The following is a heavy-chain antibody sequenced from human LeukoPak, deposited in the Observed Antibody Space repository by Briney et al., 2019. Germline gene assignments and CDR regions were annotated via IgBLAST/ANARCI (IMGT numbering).Heavy chain of an antibody. Sequence: GESLKISCKGSGYSFTSYWIGWVRQMPGKGLEWMGIIYPGDSDTRYSPSFQGQVTISADKSISTAYLQWSSLKASDTAMYYCARHRLTSRIAAPDDAFDIWGQGTMVTVSS. J-gene: IGHJ3*02. D-gene: IGHD6-13*01. V-gene: IGHV5-51*01. CDR2: IYPGDSDT. CDR1: GYSFTSYW. CDR3: ARHRLTSRIAAPDDAFDI.